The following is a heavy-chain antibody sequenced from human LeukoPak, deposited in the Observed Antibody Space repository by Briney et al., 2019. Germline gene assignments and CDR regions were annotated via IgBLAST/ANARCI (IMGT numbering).Heavy chain of an antibody. D-gene: IGHD3-16*01. CDR3: TRLPLGALYYFDS. J-gene: IGHJ4*02. CDR2: ISPSGRST. Sequence: GGSLRLSCAASGFTFSSYAMSWVRQAPGKGLEWVSAISPSGRSTYYADSVKGRFTISRDNSKNTLYLQMNSLRADDAAVYYCTRLPLGALYYFDSWGQGTQVSVSS. CDR1: GFTFSSYA. V-gene: IGHV3-23*01.